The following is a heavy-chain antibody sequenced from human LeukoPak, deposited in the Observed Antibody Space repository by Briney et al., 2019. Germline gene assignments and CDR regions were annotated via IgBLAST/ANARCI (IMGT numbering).Heavy chain of an antibody. J-gene: IGHJ4*02. CDR3: ARAEGFSGQFDN. V-gene: IGHV1-69*04. Sequence: RASVTVSRKASGGTFSSSAINWVRQAPGQGLEWMGMIIPILGTTNYAQKFQGRVTVTADKSTNTANMELTSLRSEDTAVYYCARAEGFSGQFDNWGQGTLVTVSS. CDR2: IIPILGTT. CDR1: GGTFSSSA. D-gene: IGHD5-12*01.